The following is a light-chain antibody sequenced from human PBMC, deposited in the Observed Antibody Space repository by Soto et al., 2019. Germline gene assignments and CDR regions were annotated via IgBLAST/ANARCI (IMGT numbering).Light chain of an antibody. J-gene: IGLJ3*02. CDR2: LEGSGSY. CDR3: ETWDSNPWV. Sequence: QPVLTQSSSASASLGSSVKLTCTLSSGHSSYIIAWHQQQPGKAPRYLMKLEGSGSYNKGSGVPDRFSGSSSGADRYLTISNLQAEYEADYYCETWDSNPWVFGGGTKLTVL. CDR1: SGHSSYI. V-gene: IGLV4-60*03.